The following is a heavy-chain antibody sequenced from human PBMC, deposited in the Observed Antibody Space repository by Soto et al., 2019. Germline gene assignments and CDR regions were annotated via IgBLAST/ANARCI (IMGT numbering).Heavy chain of an antibody. CDR1: GFTFDDYA. CDR2: ISWNSGSI. J-gene: IGHJ4*02. D-gene: IGHD6-13*01. Sequence: PGGSLRLSCAAFGFTFDDYAMHWVRQAPGKGLEWVSGISWNSGSIGYADSVKGRFTISRDNAKNSLYLQMNSLRAEDTALYYCAKDGSSSWYYFDYWGQGTLVTVSS. CDR3: AKDGSSSWYYFDY. V-gene: IGHV3-9*01.